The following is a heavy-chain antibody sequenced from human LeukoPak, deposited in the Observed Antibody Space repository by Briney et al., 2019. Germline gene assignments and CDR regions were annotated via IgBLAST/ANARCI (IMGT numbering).Heavy chain of an antibody. D-gene: IGHD2-2*01. CDR2: ISRSGSTI. Sequence: GGSLRLSCAASGFTFSSYEMNWVRQAPGKGLEWVSHISRSGSTIYYADSVKGRFTISRDNAKNSLHLQMSSLRAEDTAVYFCARDARGLCSSANCFFYYWGQGTLVTVSS. V-gene: IGHV3-48*03. CDR3: ARDARGLCSSANCFFYY. J-gene: IGHJ4*02. CDR1: GFTFSSYE.